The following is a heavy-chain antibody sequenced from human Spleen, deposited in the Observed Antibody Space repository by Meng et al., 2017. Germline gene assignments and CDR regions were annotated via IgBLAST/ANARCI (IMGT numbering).Heavy chain of an antibody. J-gene: IGHJ4*02. CDR2: INHSGST. CDR1: GGSFSDYY. CDR3: ARGGLTSSD. Sequence: QGQIKQGGARLLKPAETLPLTCVVSGGSFSDYYWSWTRQPPGKGLEWIGEINHSGSTNYNPSLESRATISVDTSQNNLSLKLSSVTAADSAVYFCARGGLTSSDWGQGTLVTVSS. D-gene: IGHD3-3*01. V-gene: IGHV4-34*01.